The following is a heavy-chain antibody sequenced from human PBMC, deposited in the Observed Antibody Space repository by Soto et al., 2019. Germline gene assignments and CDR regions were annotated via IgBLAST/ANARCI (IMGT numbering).Heavy chain of an antibody. D-gene: IGHD4-17*01. CDR1: GGSISSSSYY. CDR3: ARPLSTVTTEVNNWFDP. V-gene: IGHV4-39*01. Sequence: SETLSLTCTVSGGSISSSSYYWGWIRQPPGKGLEWIGSIYYSGSTYYNPSLKSRVTISVDTSKNQFSLKLSSVTAADTAVYYCARPLSTVTTEVNNWFDPWGQGTLVTVSS. CDR2: IYYSGST. J-gene: IGHJ5*02.